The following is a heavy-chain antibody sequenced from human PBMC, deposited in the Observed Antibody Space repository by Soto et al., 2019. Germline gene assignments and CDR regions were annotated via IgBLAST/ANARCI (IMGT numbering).Heavy chain of an antibody. D-gene: IGHD3-3*01. V-gene: IGHV4-39*01. CDR2: IYYGGTT. J-gene: IGHJ5*02. CDR3: ERRTQHYDSLDP. Sequence: SETLSLNCAVSGDSITRVTHGCDWIRRPPGEGLEWIGTIYYGGTTYYNPSLRSRVTLSVDTSKNEVSLKLTSVTAADTAVYYCERRTQHYDSLDPWGRGTLVTVSS. CDR1: GDSITRVTHG.